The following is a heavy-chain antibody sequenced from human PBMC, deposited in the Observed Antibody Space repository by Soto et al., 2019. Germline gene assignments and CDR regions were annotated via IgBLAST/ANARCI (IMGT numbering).Heavy chain of an antibody. CDR2: IYYSGST. CDR3: ARSGIPRGIYCSSTSCPIYGMDV. CDR1: AGSISSYY. V-gene: IGHV4-59*01. D-gene: IGHD2-2*01. J-gene: IGHJ6*02. Sequence: SETLSLTCTLAAGSISSYYWSRIRHPPGKGKEWIGYIYYSGSTNYNPSLKSRVTISVDTSKNQFSLKLSSVTAADTAVYYCARSGIPRGIYCSSTSCPIYGMDVWGQGTTVTVS.